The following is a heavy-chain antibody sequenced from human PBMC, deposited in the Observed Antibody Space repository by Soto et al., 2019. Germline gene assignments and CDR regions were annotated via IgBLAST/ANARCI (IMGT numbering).Heavy chain of an antibody. D-gene: IGHD1-26*01. CDR3: ARVARGRVVGATPPCFDY. J-gene: IGHJ4*02. V-gene: IGHV4-31*03. CDR2: IYYSGST. Sequence: QVQLQESGPGLVKPSQTLSLTCTVSGGSISSGIYYWSRIRQNPGKGLEWIVHIYYSGSTYYNPSLTSRVSISVDTSKNQFSLKLTSVTAADTAVYYCARVARGRVVGATPPCFDYWGQGTMVTVSS. CDR1: GGSISSGIYY.